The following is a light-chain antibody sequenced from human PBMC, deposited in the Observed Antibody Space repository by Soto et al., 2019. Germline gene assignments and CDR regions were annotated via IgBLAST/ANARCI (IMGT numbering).Light chain of an antibody. V-gene: IGLV1-40*01. J-gene: IGLJ1*01. CDR1: SSNIGAGYD. CDR3: QSYDRSLSGSRV. Sequence: QSVLTQPPSVSGAPGRRVTISCTGSSSNIGAGYDVHWYQQLPGTAPKLLIYDNSNRPSGVPDRFSGSKSGTSASLAITGLQAEDDAYYYCQSYDRSLSGSRVFGTGNKVTVL. CDR2: DNS.